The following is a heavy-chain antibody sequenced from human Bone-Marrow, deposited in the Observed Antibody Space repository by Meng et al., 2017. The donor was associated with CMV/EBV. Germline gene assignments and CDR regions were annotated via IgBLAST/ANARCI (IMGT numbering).Heavy chain of an antibody. D-gene: IGHD4-11*01. CDR3: ARDFDDTYSMISYYYYGIDV. CDR2: INPNSGGT. CDR1: GYTFTGYY. V-gene: IGHV1-2*02. Sequence: ASVKVSCKASGYTFTGYYMHWVRQAPGQGLEWMGWINPNSGGTNYAQKFQGRVTMTRDTSISTAYMELSRLRSDDTAVYYCARDFDDTYSMISYYYYGIDVWGQGTTVTVSS. J-gene: IGHJ6*02.